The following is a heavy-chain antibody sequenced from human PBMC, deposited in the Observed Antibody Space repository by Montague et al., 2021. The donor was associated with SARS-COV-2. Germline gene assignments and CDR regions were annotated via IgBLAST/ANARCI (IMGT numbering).Heavy chain of an antibody. CDR1: GFSLSTNGVG. Sequence: PALVKPTQTLTLTCTFSGFSLSTNGVGVGWIRQPPGKALEWLALIYWDVDKRYSPSLKSRLTITKDTSKNQVVLTMTNMDPVDTATYYCAHRLARHYDTSAYLWCPFDYWGQGTLVTVSS. CDR2: IYWDVDK. J-gene: IGHJ4*02. D-gene: IGHD3-22*01. CDR3: AHRLARHYDTSAYLWCPFDY. V-gene: IGHV2-5*02.